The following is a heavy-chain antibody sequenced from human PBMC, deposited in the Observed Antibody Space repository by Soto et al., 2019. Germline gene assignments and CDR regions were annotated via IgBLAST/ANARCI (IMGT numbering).Heavy chain of an antibody. CDR1: GFTFSSYW. Sequence: EVQLVESGGGLVQPGGSLRLSFAASGFTFSSYWMSWVRQAPGKGLEWVANIKQDGSEKYYVDSVKGRFTISRDNAKNSLYLQMNSLRAEDTAVYYCARDLWFGVYYFDYWGQGTLVTVSS. CDR3: ARDLWFGVYYFDY. D-gene: IGHD3-10*01. CDR2: IKQDGSEK. J-gene: IGHJ4*02. V-gene: IGHV3-7*01.